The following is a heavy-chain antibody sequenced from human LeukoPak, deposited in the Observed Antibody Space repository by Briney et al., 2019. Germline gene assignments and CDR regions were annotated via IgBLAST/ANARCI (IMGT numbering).Heavy chain of an antibody. CDR3: ARDRSTAMAIFDY. Sequence: ASVKVSCKASGYTFTGYYMHWVRQAPGQGLEWMGRINPNSGGTNYAQKFQGRVTMTRDTSISTAYMELSRLRSDDTAVYYCARDRSTAMAIFDYWGRGTLVTVSS. V-gene: IGHV1-2*06. CDR1: GYTFTGYY. CDR2: INPNSGGT. D-gene: IGHD5-18*01. J-gene: IGHJ4*02.